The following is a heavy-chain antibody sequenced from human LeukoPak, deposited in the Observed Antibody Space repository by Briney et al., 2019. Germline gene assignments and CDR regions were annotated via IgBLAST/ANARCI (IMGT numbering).Heavy chain of an antibody. Sequence: ASVKVSCKASGYTFTSYAMNWVRRAPGQGLEWMGWINTNTGNPTYAQGFTGRFVSSLDTSVSTAYLQISSLKAEDTAVYYCARVTDWNYRLLDYWGQGTLVTVSS. V-gene: IGHV7-4-1*02. D-gene: IGHD1-7*01. J-gene: IGHJ4*02. CDR2: INTNTGNP. CDR3: ARVTDWNYRLLDY. CDR1: GYTFTSYA.